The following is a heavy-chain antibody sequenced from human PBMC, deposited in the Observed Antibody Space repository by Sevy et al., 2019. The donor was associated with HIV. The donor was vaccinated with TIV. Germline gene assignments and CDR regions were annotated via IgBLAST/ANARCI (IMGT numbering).Heavy chain of an antibody. D-gene: IGHD1-26*01. CDR2: IYYTGST. CDR3: ARVGGLTDYGMDV. J-gene: IGHJ6*02. Sequence: SETLSLTCAVSGGSVSSDTYFWSWIRQPPGKGLESIGYIYYTGSTNYNPSLKSRVTISVDTSKNQISLKLSSLGAADTAVYYCARVGGLTDYGMDVWGQGTTVTVSS. CDR1: GGSVSSDTYF. V-gene: IGHV4-61*01.